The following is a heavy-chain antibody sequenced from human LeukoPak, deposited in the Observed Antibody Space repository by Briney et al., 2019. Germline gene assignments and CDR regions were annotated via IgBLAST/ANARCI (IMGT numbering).Heavy chain of an antibody. D-gene: IGHD2-15*01. CDR1: GFSFSDYY. J-gene: IGHJ6*03. Sequence: GGSLRLSCAASGFSFSDYYINWIRQAPGKGLEWVSYISYGGGTKHYADSVKGRFTVSRDNAKNSVIPQMNSLRAEDTAVYYCVRGGQCSGGSCYADYFYYYMDVWGKGTTVTVSS. V-gene: IGHV3-11*04. CDR2: ISYGGGTK. CDR3: VRGGQCSGGSCYADYFYYYMDV.